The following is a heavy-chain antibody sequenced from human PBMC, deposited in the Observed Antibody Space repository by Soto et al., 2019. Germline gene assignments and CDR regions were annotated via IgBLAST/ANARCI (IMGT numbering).Heavy chain of an antibody. Sequence: PGGSLRLSCAASGFTFSSYAMSWVRQAPGKGLEWVSGIGGSGGYKSYADSVKGRFTISRDNSKNTLYLQMESLRADDTAVYYCAKARYGDGRGFDYWGQGTLVTVSS. J-gene: IGHJ4*02. CDR2: IGGSGGYK. CDR1: GFTFSSYA. V-gene: IGHV3-23*01. CDR3: AKARYGDGRGFDY. D-gene: IGHD5-18*01.